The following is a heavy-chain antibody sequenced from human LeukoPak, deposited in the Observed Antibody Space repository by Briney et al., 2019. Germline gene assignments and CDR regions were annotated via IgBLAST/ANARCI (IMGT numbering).Heavy chain of an antibody. D-gene: IGHD5-18*01. CDR2: INPNSGGT. J-gene: IGHJ5*02. CDR1: GYTFTSYY. V-gene: IGHV1-2*02. Sequence: ASVKVSCKASGYTFTSYYMHWVRQAPGQGLEWMGWINPNSGGTNYAQKFQGRVTITADKSTSTAYMELSSLRSEDTAVYYCARGDDTIMVMHHWGQGTLVTVSS. CDR3: ARGDDTIMVMHH.